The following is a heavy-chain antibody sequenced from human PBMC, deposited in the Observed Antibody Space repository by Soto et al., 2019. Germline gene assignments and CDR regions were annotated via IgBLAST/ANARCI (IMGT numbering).Heavy chain of an antibody. J-gene: IGHJ6*02. CDR3: ARDRGMRYYDFWSGYLRYGMDV. CDR2: ILPVFGTA. CDR1: GGTFSKYA. V-gene: IGHV1-69*01. D-gene: IGHD3-3*01. Sequence: QVQLVQSGAEVKKPGSSVKVSCKASGGTFSKYAINWVRQAPGQGLEWMGGILPVFGTANYAQKFQGSVTITADESTTTAYMELSSLRFEDTAVYYCARDRGMRYYDFWSGYLRYGMDVWGQGTTVTVS.